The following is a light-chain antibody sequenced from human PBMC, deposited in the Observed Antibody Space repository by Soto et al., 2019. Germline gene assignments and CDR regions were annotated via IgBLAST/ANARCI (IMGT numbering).Light chain of an antibody. J-gene: IGLJ3*02. CDR1: SSDVGGYNY. Sequence: SALTQPASVSGSPGQSITISCTGTSSDVGGYNYVSWYQQEPGKAPKLMIYEVTNRPSGVSNRFSGSKSGNTASLTISGLQPEDEADYYCSSYTRSNTWVFGGGTKLTVL. CDR2: EVT. V-gene: IGLV2-14*01. CDR3: SSYTRSNTWV.